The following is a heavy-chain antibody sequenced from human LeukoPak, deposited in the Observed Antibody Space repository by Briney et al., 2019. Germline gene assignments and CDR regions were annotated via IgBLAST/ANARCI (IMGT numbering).Heavy chain of an antibody. V-gene: IGHV4-34*01. CDR2: INHSGST. CDR1: GGSFSGYY. J-gene: IGHJ5*02. Sequence: PSETLSLTCAVYGGSFSGYYWSWIRQPPGKRLEWIGEINHSGSTNYNPSLKSRVTISVDTSKNQFSLKLSSVTAADTAVYYCASRLIEYYDSSGYYPWGQGTLVTVSS. CDR3: ASRLIEYYDSSGYYP. D-gene: IGHD3-22*01.